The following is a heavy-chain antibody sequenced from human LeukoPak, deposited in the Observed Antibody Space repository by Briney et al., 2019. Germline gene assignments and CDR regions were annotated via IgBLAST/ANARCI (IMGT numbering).Heavy chain of an antibody. V-gene: IGHV3-33*01. CDR3: AREAYSYGSTDYYFDL. D-gene: IGHD5-18*01. CDR2: VWYDGRKI. Sequence: GGSLRLSCAASGFTFSNYGLHWVPQAPGKGLEWVAVVWYDGRKIYHTDSVKGRFTISRDKSKNTLYLQMNNLRAEDTALYSCAREAYSYGSTDYYFDLWGRGTLVTVSS. J-gene: IGHJ2*01. CDR1: GFTFSNYG.